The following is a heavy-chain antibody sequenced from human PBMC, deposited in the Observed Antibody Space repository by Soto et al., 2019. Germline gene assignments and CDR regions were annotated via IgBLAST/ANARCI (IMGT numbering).Heavy chain of an antibody. CDR3: ARVPRYLDNWFDP. Sequence: EVQLVESGGGLVQPGGSLRLSCAGSGFTFSNYGMNWLRQPPAKGLEWVSYISSGSSIIHYADSVKGRFTISRDDAENSLYLQMNSLRDEDTAVYYCARVPRYLDNWFDPWGQGTLVTVSS. CDR1: GFTFSNYG. J-gene: IGHJ5*01. V-gene: IGHV3-48*02. D-gene: IGHD1-26*01. CDR2: ISSGSSII.